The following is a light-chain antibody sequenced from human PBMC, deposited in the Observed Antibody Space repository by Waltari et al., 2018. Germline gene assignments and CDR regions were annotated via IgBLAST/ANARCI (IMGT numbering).Light chain of an antibody. J-gene: IGKJ1*01. Sequence: DMQMTQSPASLSASVGDRVTITCQPSQDVINYINWYQQRPGKAPQLLIYYASTLKTGVPSRFSGRQSGTYFTLTISGLQPEDVGTYYCQHSEAFGQGTTVEI. CDR3: QHSEA. V-gene: IGKV1-33*01. CDR1: QDVINY. CDR2: YAS.